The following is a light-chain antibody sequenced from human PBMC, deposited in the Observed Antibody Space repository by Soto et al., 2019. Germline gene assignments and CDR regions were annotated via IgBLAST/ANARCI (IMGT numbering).Light chain of an antibody. CDR1: QSVISN. CDR3: HQYGPSPPYT. CDR2: GAS. Sequence: EIAMTQSPATLSVSPGERATLSCRASQSVISNLAWYQHIPGQAPRLLIYGASTRATGIPDRFSGSGSGPDFTLTISRLEPEDFALYYCHQYGPSPPYTFGPGTKVDIK. J-gene: IGKJ3*01. V-gene: IGKV3-20*01.